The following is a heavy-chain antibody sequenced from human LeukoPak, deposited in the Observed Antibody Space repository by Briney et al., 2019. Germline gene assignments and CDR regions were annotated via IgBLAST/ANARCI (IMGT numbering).Heavy chain of an antibody. J-gene: IGHJ4*02. D-gene: IGHD1-20*01. V-gene: IGHV3-74*01. CDR3: LRDLNWSLDQ. CDR2: IKSDGITI. Sequence: GGSPRLSCAASGFTFSNYMMHWVRQAPGKGLVWVSRIKSDGITITYADSVKGRFTISRDNAKNTLYLQMNGLRAEDTAVYYCLRDLNWSLDQWGQGTLVTVSS. CDR1: GFTFSNYM.